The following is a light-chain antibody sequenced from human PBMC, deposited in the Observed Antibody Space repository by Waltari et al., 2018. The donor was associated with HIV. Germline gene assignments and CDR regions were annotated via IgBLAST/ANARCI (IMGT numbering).Light chain of an antibody. Sequence: SSELTQDPAVSVALGQTVRITCQGDSLSSYYASWYQQKPGQAPVLVNYGKNNRPSGIPYRFSGSRSGNTASLTITGAPAEEEADYYCNSRDSSGNHLVFGGGTKLTVL. CDR2: GKN. V-gene: IGLV3-19*01. CDR3: NSRDSSGNHLV. J-gene: IGLJ2*01. CDR1: SLSSYY.